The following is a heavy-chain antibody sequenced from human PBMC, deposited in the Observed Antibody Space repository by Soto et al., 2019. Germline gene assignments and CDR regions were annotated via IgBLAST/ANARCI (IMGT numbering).Heavy chain of an antibody. J-gene: IGHJ5*02. CDR2: IVPMFRTT. D-gene: IGHD3-3*01. CDR3: ALKVWFDFWNGFTWFDP. CDR1: GGTFSSFA. Sequence: QVQLVQSGAEMKKPGSSVKVSCKASGGTFSSFAISWVRQAPGQGLEWMGGIVPMFRTTNYAQKFQGRVTITGDESTSTVYMELSSLNSEDTSVYYCALKVWFDFWNGFTWFDPWGQGTLVTVSS. V-gene: IGHV1-69*01.